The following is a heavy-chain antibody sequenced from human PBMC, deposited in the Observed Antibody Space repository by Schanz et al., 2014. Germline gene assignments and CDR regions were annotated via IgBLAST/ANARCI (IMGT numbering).Heavy chain of an antibody. D-gene: IGHD2-2*01. CDR1: GYSFTEYF. V-gene: IGHV1-46*01. CDR2: INPTGGST. J-gene: IGHJ1*01. CDR3: ATEYVALGTRPWNFQH. Sequence: QVQLVQSGPAVKKPGASMKVSCLASGYSFTEYFLHWVRQAPGQGLEWMGWINPTGGSTSYAQRFQGRVTVTRDTSTSTVYMELSSLRSEDTAVYYCATEYVALGTRPWNFQHWGHGTLVTVSS.